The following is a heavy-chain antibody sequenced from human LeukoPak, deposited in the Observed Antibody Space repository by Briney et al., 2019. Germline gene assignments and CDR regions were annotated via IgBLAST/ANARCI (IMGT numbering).Heavy chain of an antibody. Sequence: GASVKVSCKTAGYMFSNYPNGWVRQAPGQGLEWLGWITTNNGHTKYAQNLQGRVTLTTDTSTSTAYMELTSLRFDDTAVYYCARGKDYFDYWGQGTLVTVSS. CDR1: GYMFSNYP. CDR2: ITTNNGHT. CDR3: ARGKDYFDY. V-gene: IGHV1-18*01. J-gene: IGHJ4*02.